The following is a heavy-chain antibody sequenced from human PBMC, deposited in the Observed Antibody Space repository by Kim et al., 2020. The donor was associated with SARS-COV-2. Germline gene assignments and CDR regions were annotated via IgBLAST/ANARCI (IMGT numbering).Heavy chain of an antibody. J-gene: IGHJ4*02. CDR3: AKDLRAASSSAWGPFDY. D-gene: IGHD6-6*01. CDR2: ISWNSGSI. CDR1: GFTFDDYA. V-gene: IGHV3-9*01. Sequence: GGSLRLSCAASGFTFDDYAMHWVRQAPGKGLEWVSGISWNSGSIGYADSVKGRFTISRDNAKNSLYLQMNSLRAEDTALYYCAKDLRAASSSAWGPFDYWGQGTLVTVSS.